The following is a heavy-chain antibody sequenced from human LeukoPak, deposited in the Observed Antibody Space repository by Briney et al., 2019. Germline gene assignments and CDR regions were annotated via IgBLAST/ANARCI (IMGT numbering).Heavy chain of an antibody. Sequence: GVSLRLSFAASGFTFSTYSMNWVRQAPGKGLEWISYISSSSNTIYYADSVKGRFIISRDNAKNSLYLQMNSLRAEDTAVYYCARGATGDRLGYLGQGSLVTVSS. V-gene: IGHV3-48*01. D-gene: IGHD7-27*01. CDR3: ARGATGDRLGY. CDR2: ISSSSNTI. J-gene: IGHJ4*02. CDR1: GFTFSTYS.